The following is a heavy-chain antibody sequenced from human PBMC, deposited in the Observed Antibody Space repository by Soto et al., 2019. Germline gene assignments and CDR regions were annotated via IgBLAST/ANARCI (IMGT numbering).Heavy chain of an antibody. CDR2: ISWNGGSI. D-gene: IGHD2-15*01. CDR3: AASGGTATPSYYGMDV. V-gene: IGHV3-9*01. CDR1: GFKFDDYA. J-gene: IGHJ6*02. Sequence: EVQLVESGGGLVRPSRSLRLSCTASGFKFDDYAMHWVRQAPGKGLEWVSGISWNGGSIAYADSVKGRFTISRDNAKNSLYLQMNSLRVDDTALYYCAASGGTATPSYYGMDVWGQGTTVTVSS.